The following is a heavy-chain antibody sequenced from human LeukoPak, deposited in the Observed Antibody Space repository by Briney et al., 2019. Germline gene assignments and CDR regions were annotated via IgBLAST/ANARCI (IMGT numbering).Heavy chain of an antibody. Sequence: ASVKVSCKASGYTFTSYDINWVRQATGQGLEWMGWMNPNSGNTGYAQKFQGRVTITRNTSISTACMELSSLRSEDTAVYYCAREIAAAAIDYWGQGTLVTVSS. CDR1: GYTFTSYD. J-gene: IGHJ4*02. V-gene: IGHV1-8*03. D-gene: IGHD6-13*01. CDR3: AREIAAAAIDY. CDR2: MNPNSGNT.